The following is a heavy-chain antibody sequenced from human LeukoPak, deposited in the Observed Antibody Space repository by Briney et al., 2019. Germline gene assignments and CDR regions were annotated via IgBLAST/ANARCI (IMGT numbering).Heavy chain of an antibody. J-gene: IGHJ4*02. CDR1: GYSISSGYY. CDR2: IYHGGST. Sequence: SETLSLTCAVSGYSISSGYYWGWIRPPPGKGREWIGSIYHGGSTYYNPSLQSRLTISVDTSKNQFSLKLSSVTAADTAVYYCARAPGGYYFDSWGQGTLVTVSS. D-gene: IGHD3-10*01. CDR3: ARAPGGYYFDS. V-gene: IGHV4-38-2*01.